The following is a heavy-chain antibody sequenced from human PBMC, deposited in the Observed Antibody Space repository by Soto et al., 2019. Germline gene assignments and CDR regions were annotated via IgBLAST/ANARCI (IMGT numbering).Heavy chain of an antibody. CDR2: IIPIFGTA. J-gene: IGHJ6*02. Sequence: ASVKVSCKASGGTFSSYAISWVRQAPGQGLEWMGGIIPIFGTANYAQKFQGRVTITADKSTSTAYMELSSLRSEDTAVYYCARDKGIVVVTAPYNYYYYYGMDVWGQGTTVTVSS. CDR3: ARDKGIVVVTAPYNYYYYYGMDV. V-gene: IGHV1-69*06. D-gene: IGHD2-21*02. CDR1: GGTFSSYA.